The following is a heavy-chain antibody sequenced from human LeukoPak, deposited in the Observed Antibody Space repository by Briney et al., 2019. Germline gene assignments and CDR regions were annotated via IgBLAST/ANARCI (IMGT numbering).Heavy chain of an antibody. Sequence: GRSLRLSCAASGFTFSSYAMHWVRQAPGKGLEWVAVISYDGSNKYYADSVKGRFTISRDNSKNTLYLQMNSLRAEDTAVYYCARVLTGTDDAFDIWGQGTMVTVSS. J-gene: IGHJ3*02. CDR2: ISYDGSNK. V-gene: IGHV3-30-3*01. CDR3: ARVLTGTDDAFDI. D-gene: IGHD1-20*01. CDR1: GFTFSSYA.